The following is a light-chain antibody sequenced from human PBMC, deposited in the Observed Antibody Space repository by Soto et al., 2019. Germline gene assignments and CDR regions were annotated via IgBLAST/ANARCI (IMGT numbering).Light chain of an antibody. V-gene: IGKV1-5*03. CDR2: KAS. J-gene: IGKJ1*01. CDR1: QSISSW. CDR3: QQYNNWPWT. Sequence: DIQMTQSPSTLSASVGDRVTITCRAGQSISSWLAWYQQKPGKAPKLLIYKASSLESGVPSRFSGSGSGTEFTLTISSLQSEDFAVYYCQQYNNWPWTFGQGTKVDIK.